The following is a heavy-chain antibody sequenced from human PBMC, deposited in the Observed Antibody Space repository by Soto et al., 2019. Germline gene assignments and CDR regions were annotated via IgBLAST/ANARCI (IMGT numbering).Heavy chain of an antibody. V-gene: IGHV1-69*06. J-gene: IGHJ6*02. CDR2: IIPIFGTA. CDR3: ARENTMVRGVIISDYYYGMDV. Sequence: SVKVSCKASGGTFSSYAISWVRQAPGQGLEWMGGIIPIFGTANYAQKFQGRVTITADKSTSTAYMELSSLRSEDTAVYYCARENTMVRGVIISDYYYGMDVWGQGTTVTVS. CDR1: GGTFSSYA. D-gene: IGHD3-10*01.